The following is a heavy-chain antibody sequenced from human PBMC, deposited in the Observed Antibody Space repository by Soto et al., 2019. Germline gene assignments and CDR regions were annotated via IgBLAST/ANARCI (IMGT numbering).Heavy chain of an antibody. V-gene: IGHV4-38-2*01. CDR1: GFFISSGNY. CDR2: IFHGGNT. Sequence: LCLTCAVSGFFISSGNYWGWIRKPPGKGLEWIGSIFHGGNTYYNPSLKSRVTISVDMSKNQFSLKLNSVTAADTAVYYCARARWYDAFDVWGQGTVVTVSS. CDR3: ARARWYDAFDV. J-gene: IGHJ3*01. D-gene: IGHD2-15*01.